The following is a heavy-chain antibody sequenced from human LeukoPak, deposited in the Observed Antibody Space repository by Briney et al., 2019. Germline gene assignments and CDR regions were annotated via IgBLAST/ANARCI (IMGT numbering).Heavy chain of an antibody. D-gene: IGHD6-6*01. Sequence: GGSLRLSCAASGCTFSIYSLNWVRQAPGKGLEWVSSISSSSSFISYADSVKGRFTISRDNAKNSLYLQMNRLRAEDTAVYYCAKNRKSSSSDFDYWGQGTLVTVSS. J-gene: IGHJ4*02. CDR2: ISSSSSFI. CDR1: GCTFSIYS. V-gene: IGHV3-21*06. CDR3: AKNRKSSSSDFDY.